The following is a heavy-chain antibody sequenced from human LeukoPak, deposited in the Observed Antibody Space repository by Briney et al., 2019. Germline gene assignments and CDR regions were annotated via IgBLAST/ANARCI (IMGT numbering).Heavy chain of an antibody. CDR3: ARVANSGSYYDY. D-gene: IGHD1-26*01. CDR1: GFTFSSYA. CDR2: ISSNGGST. V-gene: IGHV3-64*01. J-gene: IGHJ4*02. Sequence: GGSLRPSCAASGFTFSSYAMHWVRQAPGKGLEYVSAISSNGGSTYYANSVKGRFTISRDNSKNTLYLQMGSLRAEDMAVYYCARVANSGSYYDYWGQGTLVTVSS.